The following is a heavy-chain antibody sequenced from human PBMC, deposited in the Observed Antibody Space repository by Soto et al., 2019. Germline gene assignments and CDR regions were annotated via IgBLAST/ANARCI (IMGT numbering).Heavy chain of an antibody. Sequence: QVQLQQWGAGLVKPSETLSLSCAVYGQSFSGHSWDWIRQPPGKGLEWIGEINESGSTYYNPSLNSRVTISTDTSKNQFSLKLSSVSAADTAAYFCARGSGIVALPGELEDVNYDYWGQGTLVNVSS. CDR1: GQSFSGHS. CDR2: INESGST. J-gene: IGHJ4*02. CDR3: ARGSGIVALPGELEDVNYDY. V-gene: IGHV4-34*01. D-gene: IGHD1-1*01.